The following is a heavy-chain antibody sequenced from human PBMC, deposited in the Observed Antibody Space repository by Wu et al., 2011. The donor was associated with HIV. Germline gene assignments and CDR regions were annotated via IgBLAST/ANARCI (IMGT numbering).Heavy chain of an antibody. Sequence: QVQLVQSGAEVKKPGASVKVSCKASGYTFTSYDINWVRQATGQGLEWMGWMNPNSGNTGYAQKFQGRVTITRNTSISTAYMELSSLRSEDTAVYYCARRYCSSTSCYDQFYFDYWGQGTLVTVSS. J-gene: IGHJ4*02. V-gene: IGHV1-8*03. CDR2: MNPNSGNT. CDR3: ARRYCSSTSCYDQFYFDY. CDR1: GYTFTSYD. D-gene: IGHD2-2*01.